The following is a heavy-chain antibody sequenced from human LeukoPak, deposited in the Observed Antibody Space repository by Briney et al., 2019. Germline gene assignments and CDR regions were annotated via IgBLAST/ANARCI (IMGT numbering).Heavy chain of an antibody. V-gene: IGHV3-48*03. CDR3: SRGGYCSGGTCYTLNALDV. J-gene: IGHJ3*01. CDR1: GFMFSSYE. D-gene: IGHD2-15*01. Sequence: GGSLRLSCAVSGFMFSSYEMSWVSQAPGKGLEWVSYIISSGNSIYYADSVKGRFTISRDNAKNSLYLQMNSLRAEDTAVYYCSRGGYCSGGTCYTLNALDVWGQGTVVTVSS. CDR2: IISSGNSI.